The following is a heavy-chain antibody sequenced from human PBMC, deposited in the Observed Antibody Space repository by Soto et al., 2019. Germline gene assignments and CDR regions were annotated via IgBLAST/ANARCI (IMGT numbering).Heavy chain of an antibody. D-gene: IGHD6-25*01. Sequence: PSETLSLTCAVSGYSISSGHSWGWIRQPPGKGLEWIGSIFHTGSTYYNPSLKSRVTLSVDTSKNQFSLKLSSVTAADTAVYFCATLPRLDGMGVWGQGTTVTVSS. V-gene: IGHV4-38-2*01. CDR3: ATLPRLDGMGV. CDR1: GYSISSGHS. J-gene: IGHJ6*02. CDR2: IFHTGST.